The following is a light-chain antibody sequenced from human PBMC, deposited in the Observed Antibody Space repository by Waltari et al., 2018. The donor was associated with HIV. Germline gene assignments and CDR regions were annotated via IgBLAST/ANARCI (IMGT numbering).Light chain of an antibody. Sequence: EIELTQSPGTLSLSPGDRATLACRASKSLNSTYLAWDQQQPVQTPRLLISGASSRAIGIPDRFSGSGSGTDFTLTISRLEPGDFAVYYCHQYGSSPRTFGQGTKVDIK. CDR2: GAS. J-gene: IGKJ1*01. CDR1: KSLNSTY. V-gene: IGKV3-20*01. CDR3: HQYGSSPRT.